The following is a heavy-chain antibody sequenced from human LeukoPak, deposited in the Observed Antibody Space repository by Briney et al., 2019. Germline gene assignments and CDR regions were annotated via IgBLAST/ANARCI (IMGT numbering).Heavy chain of an antibody. J-gene: IGHJ6*02. D-gene: IGHD2-15*01. Sequence: ASVKVSCKASGYTFTSYDINWVRQAPGQGLEWMGWINTNTGNPTYAQGFTGRFVFSLDTSVSTAYLQISSLKAEDTAVYYCARDFGCSGGSCYYYYYGMDVWGQGTTVTVSS. CDR3: ARDFGCSGGSCYYYYYGMDV. CDR1: GYTFTSYD. V-gene: IGHV7-4-1*02. CDR2: INTNTGNP.